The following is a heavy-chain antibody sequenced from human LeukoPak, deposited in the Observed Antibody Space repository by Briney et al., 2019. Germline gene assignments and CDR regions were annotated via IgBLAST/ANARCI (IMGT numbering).Heavy chain of an antibody. V-gene: IGHV1-69*05. D-gene: IGHD3-3*01. CDR3: ARAQGFTYYDFWSGSPYYYYYMDV. CDR1: GGTFNNSA. CDR2: IIPIFGTA. J-gene: IGHJ6*03. Sequence: SVKVSCKTSGGTFNNSAISWVRQAPGQGLEWMGGIIPIFGTANYAQKFQGRVTITTDESTSTAYMELSSLRSEDTAVYYCARAQGFTYYDFWSGSPYYYYYMDVWGKGTTVTVSS.